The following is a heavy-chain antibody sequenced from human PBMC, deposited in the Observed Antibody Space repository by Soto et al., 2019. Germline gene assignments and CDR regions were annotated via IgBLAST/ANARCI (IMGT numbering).Heavy chain of an antibody. CDR3: AREPYDNSGYYYDY. Sequence: LRLSCAASGFTFSSYATSWVRQAPGKGLEWVSGISGSGGSTYYADSVEGRFTISRDNSKNTLYLQMKSLRAEDTAVYYCAREPYDNSGYYYDYWGQGTLVTV. J-gene: IGHJ4*02. V-gene: IGHV3-23*01. CDR1: GFTFSSYA. CDR2: ISGSGGST. D-gene: IGHD3-22*01.